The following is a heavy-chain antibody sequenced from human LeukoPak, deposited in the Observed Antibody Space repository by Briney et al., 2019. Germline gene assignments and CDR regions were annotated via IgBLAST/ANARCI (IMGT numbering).Heavy chain of an antibody. J-gene: IGHJ4*02. CDR1: GFVFSDYP. CDR3: TTGRSDILTGYPY. V-gene: IGHV3-30*07. CDR2: ISFDGSHQ. D-gene: IGHD3-9*01. Sequence: GGSLRLSCSASGFVFSDYPLHWIRQSPGKGPEWVAVISFDGSHQYYADSVKGRFTVSRDNSKNTLYLQMNSLKSEDTAVYYCTTGRSDILTGYPYWGQGTLVTVSS.